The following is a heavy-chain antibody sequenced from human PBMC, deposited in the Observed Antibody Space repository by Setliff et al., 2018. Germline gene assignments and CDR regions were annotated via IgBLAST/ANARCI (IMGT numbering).Heavy chain of an antibody. J-gene: IGHJ4*02. Sequence: ASVKVSCKASGFTFKTYSFSWIRQAPGQGLEWVGWISGYNGNTIYAQNFQDIVTMTTDASTNTAYMELRSLGSDDTAVYYCATFRGYTYGYDYWGQGTLVTVSS. D-gene: IGHD5-18*01. CDR3: ATFRGYTYGYDY. CDR2: ISGYNGNT. CDR1: GFTFKTYS. V-gene: IGHV1-18*01.